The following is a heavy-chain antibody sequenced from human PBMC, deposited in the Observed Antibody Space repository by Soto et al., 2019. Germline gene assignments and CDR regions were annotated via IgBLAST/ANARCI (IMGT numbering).Heavy chain of an antibody. CDR1: GGTFSSYT. V-gene: IGHV1-69*04. CDR2: IIPILGIA. CDR3: ARESSLLGYCSSTSCEFDY. Sequence: ASVKVSCKASGGTFSSYTISWLRQAPGQGLEWMGRIIPILGIANYAQKFQGRVTITADKSTSTAYMELSSLRSEDTAVYYCARESSLLGYCSSTSCEFDYWGQGTLVTVSS. J-gene: IGHJ4*02. D-gene: IGHD2-2*01.